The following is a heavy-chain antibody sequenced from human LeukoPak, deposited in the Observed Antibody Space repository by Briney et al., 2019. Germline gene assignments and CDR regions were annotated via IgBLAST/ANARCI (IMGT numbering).Heavy chain of an antibody. CDR2: IYYSGST. J-gene: IGHJ2*01. CDR1: GGSISSGGYY. Sequence: PSQTLSLTCTVSGGSISSGGYYWSWIRQHPGKGLEWIGYIYYSGSTYYNPSLKSRVTISVDTSKNQFSLKLSSVTAADTAVYYCARDGDYGDSTWYFDLWGRGTLVTVSP. D-gene: IGHD4-17*01. V-gene: IGHV4-31*03. CDR3: ARDGDYGDSTWYFDL.